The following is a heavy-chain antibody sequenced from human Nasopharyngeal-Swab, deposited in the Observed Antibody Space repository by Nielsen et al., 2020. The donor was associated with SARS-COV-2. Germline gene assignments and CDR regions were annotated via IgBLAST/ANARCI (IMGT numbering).Heavy chain of an antibody. CDR1: GVIFSKYW. CDR3: ARGSSDWKGIDY. J-gene: IGHJ4*02. D-gene: IGHD6-19*01. CDR2: IDLAGTAT. Sequence: GGSLRLSCVASGVIFSKYWMHWVRQAPGKGLVGVSRIDLAGTATSYADSLKGRFTISRDNAKNTLYLQMNSLRVEDTAVYYCARGSSDWKGIDYWGQGTLVTVSS. V-gene: IGHV3-74*01.